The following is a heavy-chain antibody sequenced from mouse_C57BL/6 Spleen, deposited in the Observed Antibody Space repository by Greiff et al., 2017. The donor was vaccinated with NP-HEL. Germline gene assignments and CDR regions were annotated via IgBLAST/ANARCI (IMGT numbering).Heavy chain of an antibody. V-gene: IGHV1-82*01. D-gene: IGHD1-1*01. CDR3: ARSVTTVASYAMDY. CDR1: GYAFSSSW. CDR2: IYPGDGDT. J-gene: IGHJ4*01. Sequence: LVESGPELVKPGASVKISCKASGYAFSSSWMNWVKQRPGKGLEWIGRIYPGDGDTNYNGKFKGKATLTADKSSSTAYMQLSSLTSEDSAVYFCARSVTTVASYAMDYWGQGTSVTVSS.